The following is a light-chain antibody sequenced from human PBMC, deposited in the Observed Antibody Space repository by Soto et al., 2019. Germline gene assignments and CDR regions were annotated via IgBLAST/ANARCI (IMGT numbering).Light chain of an antibody. J-gene: IGKJ1*01. CDR2: AAS. V-gene: IGKV1-27*01. CDR1: QGISNY. CDR3: QKYNSARRT. Sequence: DIQMTQSPSSLSASVGDRVTITCRASQGISNYLAWYQQKPGKVPKLLIYAASTLQSWVPSRFSGSGSGTDFTLTISSLQPEDVATYYCQKYNSARRTLGQGTKLAIK.